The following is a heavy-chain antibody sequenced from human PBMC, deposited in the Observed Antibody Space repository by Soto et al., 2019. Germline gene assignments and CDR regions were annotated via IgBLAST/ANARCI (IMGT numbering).Heavy chain of an antibody. Sequence: QVQLVESGGGVVQPGRSLRLYYAASGFIFSNYGMHWVRQAPGKGLEWVAVISYDGNEKHYADSVKGRFTISRDNSKDTLSLQMNSLRAEDTAVYYCAKDGALSRWTYGDFWGQGTLVTVSS. CDR2: ISYDGNEK. D-gene: IGHD1-7*01. CDR1: GFIFSNYG. V-gene: IGHV3-30*18. CDR3: AKDGALSRWTYGDF. J-gene: IGHJ4*02.